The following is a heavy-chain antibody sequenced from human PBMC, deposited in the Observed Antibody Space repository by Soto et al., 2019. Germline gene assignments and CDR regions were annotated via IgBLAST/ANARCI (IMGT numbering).Heavy chain of an antibody. CDR3: ARSSGWYCFDY. Sequence: VGSLRLSCAASGFTYSRNYMTWVRQAPGKGLEWVSLIYSDGSTYYADSVKGRFSISRDNSRDTLYLQMNSLRAEDTAMYYCARSSGWYCFDYWGQGTLVTVSS. J-gene: IGHJ4*02. V-gene: IGHV3-53*01. CDR2: IYSDGST. D-gene: IGHD6-19*01. CDR1: GFTYSRNY.